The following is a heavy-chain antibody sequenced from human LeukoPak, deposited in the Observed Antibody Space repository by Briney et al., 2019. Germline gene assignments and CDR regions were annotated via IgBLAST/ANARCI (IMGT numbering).Heavy chain of an antibody. Sequence: ASVTVSFTASGYTFTIYDINWVRQATGQGLEWMGWMNPNSGNTGYAQKFQGRVTMTRNTSISTAYMELSSLRSEDTAVYYCARVGITELDYWGQGTLVTVSS. CDR3: ARVGITELDY. V-gene: IGHV1-8*01. D-gene: IGHD1-14*01. CDR2: MNPNSGNT. J-gene: IGHJ4*02. CDR1: GYTFTIYD.